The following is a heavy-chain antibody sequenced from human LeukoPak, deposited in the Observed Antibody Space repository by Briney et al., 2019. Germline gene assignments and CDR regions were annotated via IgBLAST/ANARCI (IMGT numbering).Heavy chain of an antibody. CDR3: AKDYTRTSVGNFHH. CDR2: IDRNAGTR. V-gene: IGHV3-23*01. CDR1: GFTVDSYA. J-gene: IGHJ1*01. D-gene: IGHD3-16*01. Sequence: GGSLRLSCAASGFTVDSYAMSWVRQAPGKGLEWVSSIDRNAGTRYNADSLEGRVTISRDNSKNTLFLQVNSLRAEDTALYYCAKDYTRTSVGNFHHWGQGTLVTVSS.